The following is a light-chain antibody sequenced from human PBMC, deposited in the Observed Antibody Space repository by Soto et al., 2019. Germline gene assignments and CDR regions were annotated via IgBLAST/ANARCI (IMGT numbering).Light chain of an antibody. J-gene: IGLJ3*02. CDR2: EVN. CDR1: SNDVGGYNY. CDR3: SSFTGISTQV. V-gene: IGLV2-14*01. Sequence: QSALTQPASVSGSLGQSITISCTGTSNDVGGYNYVSWHQQLPGKVPKLIIFEVNNRPSGVSYRFSGSKSGNTASLTISGLQAEDEADYYCSSFTGISTQVFGGGTKLTVL.